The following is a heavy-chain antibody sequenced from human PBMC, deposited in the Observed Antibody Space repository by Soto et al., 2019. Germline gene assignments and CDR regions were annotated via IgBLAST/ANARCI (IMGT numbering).Heavy chain of an antibody. D-gene: IGHD3-22*01. V-gene: IGHV4-61*01. Sequence: KPSETLSLTCTVSGGSVSSGSYYWSWIRQPPGKGLEWIGYIYYSGSTNYNPSLKSRVTISVDTSKNQFSLKLSSVTAADTAVYYCTYSSGYYYKGEAFDIWGQGTMVTVSS. CDR3: TYSSGYYYKGEAFDI. CDR2: IYYSGST. CDR1: GGSVSSGSYY. J-gene: IGHJ3*02.